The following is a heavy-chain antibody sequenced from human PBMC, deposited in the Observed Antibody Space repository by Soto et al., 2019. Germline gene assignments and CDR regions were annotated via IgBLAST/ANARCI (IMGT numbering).Heavy chain of an antibody. CDR3: ARAHSNYGQENWFDP. D-gene: IGHD4-4*01. Sequence: SETLSLTCTVSGGSISSGDYYWSWIRQPPGKGLEWIGYIYYNGSTYYNPSLKSRVTISVDTSKNQFSLKLSSVTAADTAVYYCARAHSNYGQENWFDPWGQGTLVTVSS. CDR1: GGSISSGDYY. V-gene: IGHV4-30-4*01. CDR2: IYYNGST. J-gene: IGHJ5*02.